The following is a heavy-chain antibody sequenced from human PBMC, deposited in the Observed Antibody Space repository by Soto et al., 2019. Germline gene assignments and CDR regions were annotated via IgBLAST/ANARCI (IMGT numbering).Heavy chain of an antibody. CDR3: ARDLYDSSGYNEGGFDY. CDR1: GFTFSSYA. CDR2: ISYDGSNK. D-gene: IGHD3-22*01. V-gene: IGHV3-30-3*01. J-gene: IGHJ4*02. Sequence: GGSLRLSCAASGFTFSSYAMHWVRQAPGKGLEWVAVISYDGSNKYYADSVKGRFTISRDNSKNTLYLQMNSLRAEDTAVYYCARDLYDSSGYNEGGFDYWGQGTLVTVSS.